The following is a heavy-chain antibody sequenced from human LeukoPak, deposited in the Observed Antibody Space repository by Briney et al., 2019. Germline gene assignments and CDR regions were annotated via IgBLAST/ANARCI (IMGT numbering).Heavy chain of an antibody. CDR2: ISDTGNT. CDR1: GFTFDDYG. D-gene: IGHD2-15*01. J-gene: IGHJ4*02. CDR3: AKAPVTTCRGAFCYPFDY. Sequence: RPGGSLRLSCAASGFTFDDYGMSWVRQAPGKGLEWVSAISDTGNTYHADSVKGRFTISRDSSKNTLFLQMNRLRPEDAAVYYCAKAPVTTCRGAFCYPFDYWGQGTLVTVSS. V-gene: IGHV3-23*01.